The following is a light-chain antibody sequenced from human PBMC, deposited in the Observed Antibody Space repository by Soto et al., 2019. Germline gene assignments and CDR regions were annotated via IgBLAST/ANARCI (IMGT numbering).Light chain of an antibody. CDR1: SSDVGGYNY. J-gene: IGLJ2*01. CDR3: SSYAGSNNPVV. CDR2: EVS. Sequence: QSALTQPPSASGSPGQSVTISCTGTSSDVGGYNYVSWYQQHPGKAPKLMIYEVSKRPSGVPDRFSGSKSGNTASLTDSGLQAEDEADYYCSSYAGSNNPVVFGGGTKLTVL. V-gene: IGLV2-8*01.